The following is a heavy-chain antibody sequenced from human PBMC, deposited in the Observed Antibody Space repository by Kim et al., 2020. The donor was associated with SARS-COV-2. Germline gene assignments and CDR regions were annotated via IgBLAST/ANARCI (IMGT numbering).Heavy chain of an antibody. V-gene: IGHV3-23*01. CDR3: AKVDDGLGIYYLQAGGLDV. CDR1: GFAFNDYA. J-gene: IGHJ6*02. D-gene: IGHD3-10*01. Sequence: GGSLRLSCAASGFAFNDYAMNWVRQAPGKGLDWVSTISGSGGTTYYADSVRGRFTMSRDNSNNTLHLQMNSLSAEDTAVYYCAKVDDGLGIYYLQAGGLDVWGRGTTDRVSS. CDR2: ISGSGGTT.